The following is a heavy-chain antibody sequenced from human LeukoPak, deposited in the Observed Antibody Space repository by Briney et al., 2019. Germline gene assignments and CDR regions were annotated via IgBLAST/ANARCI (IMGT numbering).Heavy chain of an antibody. CDR1: GLTLSGCW. V-gene: IGHV3-74*01. D-gene: IGHD1/OR15-1a*01. Sequence: GGSLRLSCSASGLTLSGCWMHWVRQIPGKGLVWVSRIDSDGSGTSYADSVKGRFTISRDDVKNMLYLQMNSLRVEDTGLYYCSTVEHFWGQGTLVTVSS. CDR3: STVEHF. CDR2: IDSDGSGT. J-gene: IGHJ4*02.